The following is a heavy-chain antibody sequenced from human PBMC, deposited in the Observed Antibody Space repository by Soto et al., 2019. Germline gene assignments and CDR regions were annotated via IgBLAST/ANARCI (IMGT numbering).Heavy chain of an antibody. CDR3: ARIMVRGVITYSRDYHGMGV. CDR2: IFPRDSDT. Sequence: GELMRVCSKGAGCRFADYGSGWVRKMPGKGLEWMGIIFPRDSDTRYSPSFQGQVTISADKSISTAYLQWSSLKASDTAMYYCARIMVRGVITYSRDYHGMGVWGQGTTVTGSS. J-gene: IGHJ6*02. CDR1: GCRFADYG. V-gene: IGHV5-51*01. D-gene: IGHD3-10*01.